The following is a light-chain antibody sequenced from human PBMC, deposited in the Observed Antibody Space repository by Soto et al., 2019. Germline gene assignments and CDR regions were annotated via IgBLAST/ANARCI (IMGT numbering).Light chain of an antibody. V-gene: IGKV3-11*01. CDR3: QHRSN. Sequence: EIVLTQSPVTLSLSPGERATLSCRASQSVDNYLAWYQQKPGQPPRLLIYEASNRATGIPARFSGSGSETDFTLTIRSLEPEDFALYYCQHRSNFGPGTKVDVK. CDR2: EAS. J-gene: IGKJ3*01. CDR1: QSVDNY.